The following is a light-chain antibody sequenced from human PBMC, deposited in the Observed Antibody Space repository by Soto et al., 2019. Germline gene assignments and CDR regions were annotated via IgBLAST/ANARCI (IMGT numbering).Light chain of an antibody. V-gene: IGKV1-39*01. CDR3: QQSYRTPT. J-gene: IGKJ5*01. Sequence: DIQMTQSPSSGSASVGGIVSISLRASQGISNYLAWYQQKPGKAPKLLIYAASSLQSGVPSRFSGSGSGTDFTLTISSLQTEDFATYYCQQSYRTPTFGQGTRLEIK. CDR2: AAS. CDR1: QGISNY.